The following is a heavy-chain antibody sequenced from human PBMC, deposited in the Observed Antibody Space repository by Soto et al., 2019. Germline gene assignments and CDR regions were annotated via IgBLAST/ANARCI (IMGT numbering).Heavy chain of an antibody. Sequence: DVQLVESGGGLVQPGGSLRLSCTVSGFNFGSRAMNWVRQSPGRGLEWISYLSASSTNIDYADSVRGRFTVSRDNAKNSLCLQMNTLRYEDTAVYYCASDRSLGSNWYYYLEAWGQGTLVTVSS. V-gene: IGHV3-48*02. CDR3: ASDRSLGSNWYYYLEA. D-gene: IGHD3-10*01. CDR2: LSASSTNI. J-gene: IGHJ4*02. CDR1: GFNFGSRA.